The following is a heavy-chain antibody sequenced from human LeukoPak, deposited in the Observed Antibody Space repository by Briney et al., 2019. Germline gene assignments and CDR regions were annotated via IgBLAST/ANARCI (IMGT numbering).Heavy chain of an antibody. V-gene: IGHV4-39*01. J-gene: IGHJ6*02. D-gene: IGHD4-17*01. CDR3: ASLPSRGTVTTKDYYYYYGMDV. CDR2: IYYSGCT. CDR1: SCSISSSSYY. Sequence: TSSETLSLTCTVSSCSISSSSYYWRSIRQPPGKMLERIGCIYYSGCTHYNPSLKSRVTISLDTSKNQFSLKLSSVTAADTAVYYCASLPSRGTVTTKDYYYYYGMDVWSQGTTVTASS.